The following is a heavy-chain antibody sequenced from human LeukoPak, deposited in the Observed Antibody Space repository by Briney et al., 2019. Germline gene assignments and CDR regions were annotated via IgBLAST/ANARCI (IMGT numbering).Heavy chain of an antibody. V-gene: IGHV4-28*03. D-gene: IGHD2-2*02. CDR2: IYYSGST. CDR1: DYSISSSNW. Sequence: PSETLSLTCAVSDYSISSSNWWGWIRQPPGKGLEWMGYIYYSGSTYYNPSLKSRVTMSVDTPKNQFPLKLSSVTAVDTAVYYCARGPRYCSSVSCYTSWFDPWGQGTLVTVSS. J-gene: IGHJ5*02. CDR3: ARGPRYCSSVSCYTSWFDP.